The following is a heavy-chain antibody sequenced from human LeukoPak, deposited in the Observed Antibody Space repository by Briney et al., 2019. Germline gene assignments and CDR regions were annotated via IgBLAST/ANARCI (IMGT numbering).Heavy chain of an antibody. J-gene: IGHJ3*02. CDR1: GFTFSSYE. Sequence: GGSLRLSCAASGFTFSSYEMNWVRQAPGKGLEWVSCISSSGSTIYYADSVKGRFTISRDNAKNSLYLQMNSLRAEDTAVYYCARDRSGSYYVAFDIWGQGTMVTVSS. CDR3: ARDRSGSYYVAFDI. V-gene: IGHV3-48*03. CDR2: ISSSGSTI. D-gene: IGHD1-26*01.